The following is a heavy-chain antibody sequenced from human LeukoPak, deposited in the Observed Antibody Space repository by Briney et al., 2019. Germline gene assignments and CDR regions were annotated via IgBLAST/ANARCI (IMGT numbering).Heavy chain of an antibody. CDR3: ARTGGTIDY. Sequence: SETLSLTCTVSGGSISSGDYYWSWIRQPPGKGLEWIGYIYYSGSTYYNPSLKSRVTISVDTSKNQLSLKLNSVTAADTAVYYCARTGGTIDYWGQGTLVTVSS. J-gene: IGHJ4*02. CDR1: GGSISSGDYY. V-gene: IGHV4-30-4*01. D-gene: IGHD2-8*02. CDR2: IYYSGST.